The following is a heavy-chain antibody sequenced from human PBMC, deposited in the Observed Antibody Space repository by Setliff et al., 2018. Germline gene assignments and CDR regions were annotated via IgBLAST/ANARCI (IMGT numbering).Heavy chain of an antibody. CDR1: GLTLSHYW. J-gene: IGHJ4*02. CDR2: IWYGGSNK. V-gene: IGHV3-33*08. CDR3: ARDDGILYDSSGYPDY. D-gene: IGHD3-22*01. Sequence: PGGSLRLSCEGSGLTLSHYWMHWVRQAPGKGLEWVAVIWYGGSNKYYADSVKGRFTISRDNSKNTLYLQMSSLRGEDTAMYYCARDDGILYDSSGYPDYWGQGTLVTVSS.